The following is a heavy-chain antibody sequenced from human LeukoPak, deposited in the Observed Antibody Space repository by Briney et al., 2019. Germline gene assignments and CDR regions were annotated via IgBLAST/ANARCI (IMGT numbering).Heavy chain of an antibody. D-gene: IGHD1-14*01. J-gene: IGHJ6*02. CDR2: IFYSGTT. CDR1: GASISSYY. Sequence: SETLSLTCTVSGASISSYYWSWIRQPPGKGLEWIGYIFYSGTTNYNPSLESRVTISVDKSKNQFSLKLSSATAADAAVYYCASLNHHYYAMDAWGQGTTVTVS. V-gene: IGHV4-59*01. CDR3: ASLNHHYYAMDA.